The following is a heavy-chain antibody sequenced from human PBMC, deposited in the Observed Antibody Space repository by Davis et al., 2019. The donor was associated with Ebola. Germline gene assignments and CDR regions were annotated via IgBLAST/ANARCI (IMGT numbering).Heavy chain of an antibody. V-gene: IGHV3-74*01. J-gene: IGHJ3*01. CDR2: INSDGSTT. D-gene: IGHD2-15*01. CDR1: RFTFSDSW. CDR3: TRGVDTTLASWSDALDV. Sequence: HTGGSLRLSCAASRFTFSDSWMHWVRQVPGKGLVWVARINSDGSTTHYAASVKGRFTISRDNAKSTLYLQMDSLTADDTALYYCTRGVDTTLASWSDALDVWGQGTMVTVSS.